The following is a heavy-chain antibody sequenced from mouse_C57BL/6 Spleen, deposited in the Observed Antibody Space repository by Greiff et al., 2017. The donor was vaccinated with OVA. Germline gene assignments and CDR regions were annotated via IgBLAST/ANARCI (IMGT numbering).Heavy chain of an antibody. Sequence: VKLMESGAELARPGASVKMSCKASGYTFTSYTMHWVKQRPGQGLEWIGYINPSSGYTKYNQKCKDKATLTADKSSSTAYMQLSSLTSEDSAVYYCARSYYGSDAMDYWGQGTSVTVSS. CDR2: INPSSGYT. V-gene: IGHV1-4*01. CDR3: ARSYYGSDAMDY. J-gene: IGHJ4*01. D-gene: IGHD1-1*01. CDR1: GYTFTSYT.